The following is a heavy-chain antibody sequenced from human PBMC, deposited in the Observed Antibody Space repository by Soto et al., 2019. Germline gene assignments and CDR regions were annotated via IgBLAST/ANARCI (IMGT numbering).Heavy chain of an antibody. CDR3: ARSHPYNYASHYYYPMDV. CDR1: GYTFPIYA. J-gene: IGHJ6*02. CDR2: INVGNGNT. Sequence: GASVKVSCKASGYTFPIYAMHWVRQAPGQRLEWMGWINVGNGNTKYSQKFQGRVTIMRDTSASTVYMELSSLRSEDTAIYYCARSHPYNYASHYYYPMDVWGQGTAVTVSS. D-gene: IGHD5-18*01. V-gene: IGHV1-3*01.